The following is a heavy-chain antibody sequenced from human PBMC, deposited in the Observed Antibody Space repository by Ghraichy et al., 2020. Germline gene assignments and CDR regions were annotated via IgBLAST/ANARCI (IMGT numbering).Heavy chain of an antibody. V-gene: IGHV4-59*08. Sequence: SQTLSLTCTVSGGSISNYYWSWIRQPPGKGLEWIGYIYYSGSTNYNPSLKSRVTISVDTSKNQFSLKLSSVTAADTAVYYCARQRVNIIAAGYYYYYGMDVWGQGTTVTVSS. CDR3: ARQRVNIIAAGYYYYYGMDV. CDR2: IYYSGST. J-gene: IGHJ6*02. CDR1: GGSISNYY. D-gene: IGHD6-13*01.